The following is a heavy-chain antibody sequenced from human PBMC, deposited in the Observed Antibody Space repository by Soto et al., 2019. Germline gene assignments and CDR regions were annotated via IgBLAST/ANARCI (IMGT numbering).Heavy chain of an antibody. CDR2: MNPNSGNT. CDR1: GYTFTSYD. D-gene: IGHD2-15*01. Sequence: QVQLVQSGAEVKKPGASVKVSCKASGYTFTSYDINWVRQATGQGLEWMGWMNPNSGNTAYAQKFPGRVTMTRNTSISTAYMELSSLRSEDTAVYYCARERGCSGGSCYFFDYWGQGTLVTVSS. J-gene: IGHJ4*02. CDR3: ARERGCSGGSCYFFDY. V-gene: IGHV1-8*01.